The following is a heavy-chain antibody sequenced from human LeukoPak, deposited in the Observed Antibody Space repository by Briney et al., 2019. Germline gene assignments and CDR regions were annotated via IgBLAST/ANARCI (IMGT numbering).Heavy chain of an antibody. J-gene: IGHJ3*02. CDR3: ARVDDLDAFDM. CDR2: INSDGSWT. Sequence: GGSLRLSCAASGNYWMHWVRQAPGKGLVWVSHINSDGSWTSYADSVKGRFTIFRDNSKNTLFLQINSLRPEDTAVYYCARVDDLDAFDMWGQGTLVTVSS. D-gene: IGHD2-2*03. CDR1: GNYW. V-gene: IGHV3-74*01.